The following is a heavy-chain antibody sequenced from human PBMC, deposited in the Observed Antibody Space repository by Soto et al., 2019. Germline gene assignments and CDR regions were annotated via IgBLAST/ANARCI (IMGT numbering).Heavy chain of an antibody. D-gene: IGHD5-12*01. V-gene: IGHV3-48*01. CDR2: ISSSSTI. J-gene: IGHJ4*02. CDR1: GFTFSSHS. CDR3: ARDNPSGYGDC. Sequence: EVQLVESGGGLVQPGGSLRLSCAASGFTFSSHSMNWVRQAPGKGLEWVSYISSSSTIYYADSVKGRFTISRDNAKNSLSLQMNSLRAEDTAVYYCARDNPSGYGDCWGQGTLVTVSS.